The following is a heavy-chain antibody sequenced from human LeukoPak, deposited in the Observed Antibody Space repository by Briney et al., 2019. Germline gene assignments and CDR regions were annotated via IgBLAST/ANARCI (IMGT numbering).Heavy chain of an antibody. V-gene: IGHV7-4-1*02. CDR2: INTNTGNP. D-gene: IGHD4-17*01. CDR3: ARELPFMTTVTTYFDY. J-gene: IGHJ4*02. Sequence: ASVKVSCKASGYTFTSYVMNWVRQAPGQGLEWMGWINTNTGNPTYAQGFTGRFVFSLDTSVSTAYLQISSLKAEDTAVYYCARELPFMTTVTTYFDYWGQGTLVTVSS. CDR1: GYTFTSYV.